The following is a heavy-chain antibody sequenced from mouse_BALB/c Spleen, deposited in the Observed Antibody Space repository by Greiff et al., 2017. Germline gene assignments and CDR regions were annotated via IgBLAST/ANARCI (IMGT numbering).Heavy chain of an antibody. CDR3: ARGGKTARATSSAMDY. CDR2: IWAGGST. D-gene: IGHD3-2*01. V-gene: IGHV2-9*02. J-gene: IGHJ4*01. CDR1: GFSLTSYG. Sequence: VQLKESGPGLVAPSQSLSITCTVSGFSLTSYGVHWVRQPPGKGLEWLGVIWAGGSTNYNSALMSRLSISKDNSKSQVFLKMNSLQNDDTAMYYCARGGKTARATSSAMDYWGQGTSVTVSS.